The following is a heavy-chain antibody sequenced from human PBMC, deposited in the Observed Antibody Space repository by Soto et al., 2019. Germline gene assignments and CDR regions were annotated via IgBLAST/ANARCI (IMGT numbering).Heavy chain of an antibody. D-gene: IGHD2-8*01. CDR1: GFTFSSYD. Sequence: GGSLRLSCAASGFTFSSYDMHWVRQATGKGLEWVSAIGTAGDTYYPGSVKGRFTISRENAKNSLYLQMNSLRAEDTAVYYCARDRGGVYGMDVWGQGTTVTVSS. V-gene: IGHV3-13*01. CDR2: IGTAGDT. J-gene: IGHJ6*02. CDR3: ARDRGGVYGMDV.